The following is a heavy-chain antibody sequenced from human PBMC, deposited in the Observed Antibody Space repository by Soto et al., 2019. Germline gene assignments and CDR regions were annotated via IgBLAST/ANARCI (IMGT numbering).Heavy chain of an antibody. V-gene: IGHV1-8*01. J-gene: IGHJ6*02. CDR2: MNSNSGNT. CDR3: ASYETSGGRDV. CDR1: GYTFTSYD. D-gene: IGHD3-22*01. Sequence: QVQLVQSGAEVKKPGASVKVSCKASGYTFTSYDINWVRQATGQGLEWMGWMNSNSGNTGYAQKFQAGVTTTMNSSLSPAYMEPSSLGAEYTAGYYCASYETSGGRDVGGHGPTVTVS.